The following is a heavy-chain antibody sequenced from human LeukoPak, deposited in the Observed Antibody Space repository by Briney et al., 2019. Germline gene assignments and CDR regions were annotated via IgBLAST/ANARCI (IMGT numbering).Heavy chain of an antibody. Sequence: GGSLRLSCAASGFTFSSYAMSWVRQAPEKGLEWVSAISGSGGSTYYADSVKGRFTISRDNSKNTLYLQMNSLRAEDTAVYYCAKDFLIAVAGTIDYWGQGTLVTVSS. CDR3: AKDFLIAVAGTIDY. CDR1: GFTFSSYA. D-gene: IGHD6-19*01. CDR2: ISGSGGST. V-gene: IGHV3-23*01. J-gene: IGHJ4*02.